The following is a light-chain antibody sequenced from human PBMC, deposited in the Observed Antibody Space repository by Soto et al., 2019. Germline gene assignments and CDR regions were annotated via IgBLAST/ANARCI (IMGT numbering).Light chain of an antibody. V-gene: IGLV2-23*01. CDR2: EGS. CDR3: CSYAGSSLYV. J-gene: IGLJ1*01. CDR1: SSDVGSYNL. Sequence: QSALTQPASVSGSPGQSITISCTGTSSDVGSYNLVSWYRHHPGKAPKLMIYEGSKRPSGVSNRFSGSKSGNTASLTISGLQAEDEADYYCCSYAGSSLYVFGTGTKLTVL.